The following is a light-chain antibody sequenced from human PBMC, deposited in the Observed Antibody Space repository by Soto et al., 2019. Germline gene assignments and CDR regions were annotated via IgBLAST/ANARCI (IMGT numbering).Light chain of an antibody. Sequence: QSALTQPASVSGSPGQSITISCNGTSSDVGGYNYVSWYQQHPGKAPKLMIYDVSNRPSGVSNRFSGSKSGNTASLTISGLHAEDEADYYCSSYTSSSTLVVFGGGTKLTVL. CDR3: SSYTSSSTLVV. J-gene: IGLJ2*01. V-gene: IGLV2-14*01. CDR1: SSDVGGYNY. CDR2: DVS.